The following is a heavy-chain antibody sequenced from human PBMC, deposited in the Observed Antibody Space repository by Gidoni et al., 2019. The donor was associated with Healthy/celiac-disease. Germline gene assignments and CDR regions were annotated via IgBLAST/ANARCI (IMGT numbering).Heavy chain of an antibody. D-gene: IGHD2-15*01. CDR2: ISGSGGST. CDR3: LRYCSGGSCYRAFDY. Sequence: EVQLLESGGGLVQPGGSLRLSCAASGCTFSSYAMSWVRQAPGKGLEWVSAISGSGGSTYYADSVKGRFTISRDNSKNTLYLQMNSLRAEDTAVYYCLRYCSGGSCYRAFDYWGQGTLVTVSS. V-gene: IGHV3-23*01. J-gene: IGHJ4*02. CDR1: GCTFSSYA.